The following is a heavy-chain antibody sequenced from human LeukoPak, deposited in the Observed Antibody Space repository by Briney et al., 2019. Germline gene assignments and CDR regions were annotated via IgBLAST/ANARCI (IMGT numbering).Heavy chain of an antibody. CDR3: RAATKYLDYYYDY. Sequence: GGSLRLSCAASGFTSGDYYMSWIRQAPGKGLEWVSYISSSGSTIYYADSVRGRFTISRDNSKDTLYLQMSSLRIEDAAVYYCRAATKYLDYYYDYWGQGTLVTVSS. D-gene: IGHD3-22*01. CDR2: ISSSGSTI. CDR1: GFTSGDYY. V-gene: IGHV3-11*04. J-gene: IGHJ4*02.